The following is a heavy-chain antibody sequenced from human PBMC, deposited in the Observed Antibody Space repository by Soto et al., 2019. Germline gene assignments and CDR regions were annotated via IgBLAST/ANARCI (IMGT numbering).Heavy chain of an antibody. J-gene: IGHJ4*02. D-gene: IGHD4-4*01. CDR3: ATTASGTNYFDH. CDR2: IAAGNGNT. Sequence: QVQLVQSGTEARKPGASVKVSCRASGYIFTGYAIQWVRQAPGQRLEWMGWIAAGNGNTRYSQKFQDRVTISRDISASTASMELTSLRSEDTAIYYCATTASGTNYFDHWGQGTLVTVYS. CDR1: GYIFTGYA. V-gene: IGHV1-3*01.